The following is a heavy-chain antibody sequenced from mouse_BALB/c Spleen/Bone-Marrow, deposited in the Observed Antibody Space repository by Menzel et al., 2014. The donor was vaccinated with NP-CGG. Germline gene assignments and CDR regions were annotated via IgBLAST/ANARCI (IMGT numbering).Heavy chain of an antibody. J-gene: IGHJ3*01. D-gene: IGHD2-3*01. CDR3: ALYDGYSAY. Sequence: VQLQESGAELAKPGASVKMSCKASGYTFTSYWMHWIKQRPGQGLEWIGYINPSAGYTEYNQKFKDKATLTADKSSSTAYMQLSSLTSEDPAVYYCALYDGYSAYWGQGTLVTVSA. CDR2: INPSAGYT. CDR1: GYTFTSYW. V-gene: IGHV1-7*01.